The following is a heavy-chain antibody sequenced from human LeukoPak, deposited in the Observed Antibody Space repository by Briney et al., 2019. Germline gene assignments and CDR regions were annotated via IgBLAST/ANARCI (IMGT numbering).Heavy chain of an antibody. V-gene: IGHV3-21*01. CDR1: GFTFSSYT. J-gene: IGHJ4*02. Sequence: PGGSLRLSCAASGFTFSSYTMNWVRQAPGKGLEWVSSLSSSRSYIYNADSVKGRFTISRDNAKNSLYLQMNSLRAEDTAVYYCERDHCSSTSCFPSGTNYFDSWGQGTPVTVSS. CDR3: ERDHCSSTSCFPSGTNYFDS. D-gene: IGHD2-2*01. CDR2: LSSSRSYI.